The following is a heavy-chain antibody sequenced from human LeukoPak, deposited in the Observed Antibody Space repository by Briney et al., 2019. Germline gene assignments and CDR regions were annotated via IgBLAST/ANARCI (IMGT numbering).Heavy chain of an antibody. CDR2: INPSGGST. CDR3: ASEMGKGYYYDSSFDY. J-gene: IGHJ4*02. CDR1: GYTFTSYY. D-gene: IGHD3-22*01. Sequence: ASVKVSCKASGYTFTSYYMHWVRQAPGQGLEWMGIINPSGGSTSYAQKFQGRVTMTRDMSTSTVYMELSSLRSEDTAVYYCASEMGKGYYYDSSFDYWGQGTLVAVSS. V-gene: IGHV1-46*01.